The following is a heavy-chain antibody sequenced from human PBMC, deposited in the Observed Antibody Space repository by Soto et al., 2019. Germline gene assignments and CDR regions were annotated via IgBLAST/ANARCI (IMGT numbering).Heavy chain of an antibody. Sequence: QVQLQQWGAGLLKPSETLSLTCAVYGGSFSGYYWSWIRQPQGKGLEWIGDIDHSGSTNYNPSLKSRLTISVDTSKSLFSLKLSAVTAADTAVYYWGRGGGCLWSWGQGTLVTVSS. V-gene: IGHV4-34*01. CDR1: GGSFSGYY. J-gene: IGHJ5*02. D-gene: IGHD3-10*01. CDR3: GRGGGCLWS. CDR2: IDHSGST.